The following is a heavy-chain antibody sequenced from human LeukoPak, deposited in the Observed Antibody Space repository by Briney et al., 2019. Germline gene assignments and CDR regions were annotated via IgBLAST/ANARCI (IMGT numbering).Heavy chain of an antibody. Sequence: PSETLSLTCAVYGGSFSGYYWSWIRQPPGKGLEWIGEINHSGSTNYNPSLKSRATISVDTSKNQFSLKLSSVTAADTAVYYCARVWRAFDIWGQGTMVTVSS. D-gene: IGHD3-16*01. J-gene: IGHJ3*02. V-gene: IGHV4-34*01. CDR1: GGSFSGYY. CDR2: INHSGST. CDR3: ARVWRAFDI.